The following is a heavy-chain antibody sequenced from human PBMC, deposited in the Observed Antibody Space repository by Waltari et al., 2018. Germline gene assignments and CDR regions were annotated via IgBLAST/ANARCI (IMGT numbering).Heavy chain of an antibody. CDR2: LHYTGTT. Sequence: QLQLQESGPGLVTPSETLSLTCPCPGGSISTVEYYWAWIRRPPGKGLEWIGGLHYTGTTYYNPSLKSRVTISVDTSKNQFSLKLTSVTAADTALYYCASRDVAFGYSYGPWGQGTLVTVSS. CDR3: ASRDVAFGYSYGP. D-gene: IGHD5-18*01. CDR1: GGSISTVEYY. J-gene: IGHJ5*02. V-gene: IGHV4-39*01.